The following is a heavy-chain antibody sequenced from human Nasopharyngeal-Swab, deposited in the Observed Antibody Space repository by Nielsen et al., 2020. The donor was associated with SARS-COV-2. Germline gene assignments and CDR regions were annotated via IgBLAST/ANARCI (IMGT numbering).Heavy chain of an antibody. V-gene: IGHV3-64*01. J-gene: IGHJ4*02. CDR3: ATDRIAAAGDLDY. Sequence: GESLKISCAASGFTFSSYAMHWVRQAPGKGLEYVSAISSNGGSTYYANSVKGRFTISRDNSKNTLYLQMGSLRAEDMAVYYCATDRIAAAGDLDYWGQGTLVTVSS. D-gene: IGHD6-13*01. CDR1: GFTFSSYA. CDR2: ISSNGGST.